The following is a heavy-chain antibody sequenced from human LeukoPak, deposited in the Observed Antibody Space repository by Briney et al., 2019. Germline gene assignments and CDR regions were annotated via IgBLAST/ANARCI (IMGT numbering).Heavy chain of an antibody. CDR2: SRDKGRRYTT. D-gene: IGHD3-10*01. CDR3: ARISVSSGHYYAAD. J-gene: IGHJ4*02. V-gene: IGHV3-72*01. Sequence: PGGSLRLSCAVSGFTFTDHYMDWVRQAPGEGLAWVGRSRDKGRRYTTEYAASVEGRFTISRDDSKNSLYLQMNSLKTEDTAVYYCARISVSSGHYYAADWGQGTLVTVSS. CDR1: GFTFTDHY.